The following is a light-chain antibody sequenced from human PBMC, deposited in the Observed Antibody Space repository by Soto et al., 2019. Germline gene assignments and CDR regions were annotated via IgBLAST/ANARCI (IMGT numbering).Light chain of an antibody. CDR3: CSYVGTDTYS. V-gene: IGLV2-11*01. J-gene: IGLJ1*01. CDR1: SSDVGGYNY. CDR2: DVT. Sequence: QSALTQPRSVSGSPVQSVTISCTGTSSDVGGYNYVSWYQQHPGKAPELMIYDVTKRPSGVPDRFSGSKSGNTASLTISGLQAEDEADYYCCSYVGTDTYSFGTGTKLTVL.